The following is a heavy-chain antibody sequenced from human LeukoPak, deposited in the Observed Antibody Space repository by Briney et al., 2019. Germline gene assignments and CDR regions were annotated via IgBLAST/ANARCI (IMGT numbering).Heavy chain of an antibody. Sequence: SETLSLTCAVYGGSFSGYYWSWIRQPPGKGLEWIGEINHSGSTNYNPSLKSRVTISVDTSKNQFSLKLSSVTAADTAVYYCAREKGDGGLWFGELSGGIDYWGQGTLVTVSS. D-gene: IGHD3-10*01. CDR1: GGSFSGYY. V-gene: IGHV4-34*01. CDR2: INHSGST. J-gene: IGHJ4*02. CDR3: AREKGDGGLWFGELSGGIDY.